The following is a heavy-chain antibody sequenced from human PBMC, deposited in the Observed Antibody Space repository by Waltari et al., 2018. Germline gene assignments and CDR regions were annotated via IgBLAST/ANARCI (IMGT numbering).Heavy chain of an antibody. CDR2: IGSSSTYT. V-gene: IGHV3-21*06. CDR3: ASHLEDFYYYMDV. CDR1: GFNFNAYT. Sequence: EVQLVESGGGLVKPGGSLRLSCVASGFNFNAYTMNWVRHTPEKGLEWVSSIGSSSTYTYYADSVKGRFTISRDNAANSLHLEMNALRPEDTAVYYCASHLEDFYYYMDVWGKGTTVTVSS. J-gene: IGHJ6*03.